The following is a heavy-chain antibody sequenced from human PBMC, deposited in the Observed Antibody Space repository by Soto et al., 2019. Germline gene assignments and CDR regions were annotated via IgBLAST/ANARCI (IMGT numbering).Heavy chain of an antibody. J-gene: IGHJ3*02. Sequence: EVQLLESGGGLVQPGGSLRLSCAASGFTFSXYVMSWVRQAPGKGLEWVSAISGSGGSTYYAGSVKGRFTISRDNSKNTLYLQMNSLRGEDTAVYYXXXGGXXXXXXGAFDIWGQGTMVTVSS. CDR2: ISGSGGST. V-gene: IGHV3-23*01. CDR3: XXGGXXXXXXGAFDI. CDR1: GFTFSXYV. D-gene: IGHD3-16*01.